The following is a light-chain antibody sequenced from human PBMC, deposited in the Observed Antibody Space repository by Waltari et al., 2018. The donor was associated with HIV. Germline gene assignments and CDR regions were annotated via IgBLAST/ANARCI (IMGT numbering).Light chain of an antibody. Sequence: QSVLTQPPSVSGAPGQRVTISCTGSSSNIGAGYHVHWYQQLPGTAPKLLIYGNNNRPSGVPDRFSGSKSGTSASLAITGLQAEDEADYYCQCYDSSLSGSVIFGGGTKLTVL. V-gene: IGLV1-40*01. CDR3: QCYDSSLSGSVI. J-gene: IGLJ2*01. CDR1: SSNIGAGYH. CDR2: GNN.